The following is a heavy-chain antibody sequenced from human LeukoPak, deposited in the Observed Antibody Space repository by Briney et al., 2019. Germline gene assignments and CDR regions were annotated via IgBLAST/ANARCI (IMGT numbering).Heavy chain of an antibody. V-gene: IGHV4-39*07. CDR3: ARSTTVVTAGFDY. CDR1: GGSISSSSYY. Sequence: SETLSLTCTVSGGSISSSSYYWGWIRQPPGKGLEWIGSIYYSGSTYYNPSLKSRVTISVDTSKNQFSLKLSSVTAADTAVYYCARSTTVVTAGFDYWGQGTLVTVSS. CDR2: IYYSGST. D-gene: IGHD4-23*01. J-gene: IGHJ4*02.